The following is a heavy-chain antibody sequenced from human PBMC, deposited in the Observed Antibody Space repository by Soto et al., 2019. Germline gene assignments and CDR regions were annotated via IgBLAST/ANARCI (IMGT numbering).Heavy chain of an antibody. CDR3: ARGGKGSYYRLYYYYGMDV. Sequence: QVQLQESGPGLVKPSQTLSLTCTVSGGSISSGGYYWSWIRQHPGKGLEWIGYIYYSGSTYYNPSLKSRVTISVDTSTNQFSLKLSSVTAADTAVYYCARGGKGSYYRLYYYYGMDVWGQGTTVTVSS. CDR2: IYYSGST. V-gene: IGHV4-31*03. CDR1: GGSISSGGYY. J-gene: IGHJ6*02. D-gene: IGHD3-10*01.